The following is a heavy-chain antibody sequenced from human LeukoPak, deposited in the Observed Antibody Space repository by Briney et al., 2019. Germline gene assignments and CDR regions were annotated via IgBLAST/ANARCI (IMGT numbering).Heavy chain of an antibody. CDR3: ASMRWQLFDY. J-gene: IGHJ4*02. D-gene: IGHD2-15*01. CDR2: INHSGST. Sequence: PSETLSLTCAVYGGSLSGYYWSWIRQPPGKGLEWIGEINHSGSTNYNPSLKSRVTISVDTSKNQFSLKLSSVTAADTAVYYCASMRWQLFDYWGQGTLVTVSS. V-gene: IGHV4-34*01. CDR1: GGSLSGYY.